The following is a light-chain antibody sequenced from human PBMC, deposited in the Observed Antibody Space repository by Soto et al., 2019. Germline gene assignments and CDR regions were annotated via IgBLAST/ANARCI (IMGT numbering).Light chain of an antibody. J-gene: IGKJ4*01. Sequence: EIVLTQSPATLSLSPGERATLSCRASQSVSSYLAWYQQRPGQAPRLLIYDVSNGATGIPARFSGSGSGTDFTLTISSLEPEEFAFYYCQQSSDWPLTFGGGTTVDIK. CDR2: DVS. V-gene: IGKV3-11*01. CDR3: QQSSDWPLT. CDR1: QSVSSY.